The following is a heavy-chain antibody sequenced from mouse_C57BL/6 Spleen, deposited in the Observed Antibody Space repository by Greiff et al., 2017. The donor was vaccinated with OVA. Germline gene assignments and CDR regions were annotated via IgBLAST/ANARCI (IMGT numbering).Heavy chain of an antibody. CDR2: IWGVGST. J-gene: IGHJ4*01. CDR3: ATTYNYCSSPNAVDY. V-gene: IGHV2-6*01. CDR1: GFSLTSYG. Sequence: VHLVESGPGLVAPSQSLSITCTVSGFSLTSYGVDWVRQSPGKGLEWLGVIWGVGSTNYNSALKSRLSISKDHSKSHAFLKMNRLQTDDTAMYYCATTYNYCSSPNAVDYWGQGTSVTVSS. D-gene: IGHD1-1*01.